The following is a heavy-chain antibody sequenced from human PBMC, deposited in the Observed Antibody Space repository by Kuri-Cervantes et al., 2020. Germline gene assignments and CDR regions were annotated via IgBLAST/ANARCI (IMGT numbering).Heavy chain of an antibody. D-gene: IGHD3-10*01. J-gene: IGHJ4*02. CDR3: ARLYGSGDYFGY. V-gene: IGHV4-31*03. CDR2: IYYSGST. CDR1: GGSISSGGYY. Sequence: SETLSLTCTVSGGSISSGGYYWSWIRQHPGKGLEWIGYIYYSGSTYYNPSLKSRVTISVDTSKNQFSLKLSSVTAADTAVYYCARLYGSGDYFGYWGQGTLVTVSS.